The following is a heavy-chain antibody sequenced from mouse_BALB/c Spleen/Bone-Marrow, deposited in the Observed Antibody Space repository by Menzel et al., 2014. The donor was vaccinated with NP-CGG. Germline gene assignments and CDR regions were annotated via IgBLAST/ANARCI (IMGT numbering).Heavy chain of an antibody. D-gene: IGHD2-4*01. CDR1: GFTFSTYA. V-gene: IGHV5-9-3*01. CDR3: SRLRMITTYFDV. J-gene: IGHJ1*01. Sequence: EVKLVESGGGLAKPGGSLQLSCAASGFTFSTYAMSWVRQAPEKRLVWVATISSSGSYTYYPDSVKGRFTISRDNAKNTLYLQMSSLRSEDTAMFYCSRLRMITTYFDVWGAGTTVTVSS. CDR2: ISSSGSYT.